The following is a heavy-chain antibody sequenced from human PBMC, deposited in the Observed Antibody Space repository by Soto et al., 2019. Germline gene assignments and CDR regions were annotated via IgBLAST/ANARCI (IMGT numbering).Heavy chain of an antibody. D-gene: IGHD2-15*01. CDR3: ATMGTPATGLYFFDY. J-gene: IGHJ4*02. V-gene: IGHV4-59*08. CDR2: IYYSGST. CDR1: GGSISSYY. Sequence: SETLSLTCTVSGGSISSYYWSWIRQPPGKGLEWIGYIYYSGSTNYNPSLKSRVTISVDTSKNQFSLKLSFVTAADTAVYYCATMGTPATGLYFFDYWGQGSLVTVSS.